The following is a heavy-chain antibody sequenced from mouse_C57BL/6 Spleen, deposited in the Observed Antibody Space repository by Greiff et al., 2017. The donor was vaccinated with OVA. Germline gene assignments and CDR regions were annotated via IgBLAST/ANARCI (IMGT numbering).Heavy chain of an antibody. CDR2: IDPENGDT. V-gene: IGHV14-4*01. Sequence: VQLQQSGAELVRPGASVKLSCTASGFNIKDDYMHWVKQRPEQGLEWIGWIDPENGDTEYASKFQGKATITADTSSNTAYLQLSSLTSEDTAVYYCTPGTSVAYWGQGTLVTVSA. D-gene: IGHD4-1*01. J-gene: IGHJ3*01. CDR1: GFNIKDDY. CDR3: TPGTSVAY.